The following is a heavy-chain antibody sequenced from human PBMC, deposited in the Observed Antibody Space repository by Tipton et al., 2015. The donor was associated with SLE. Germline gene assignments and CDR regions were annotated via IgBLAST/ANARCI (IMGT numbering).Heavy chain of an antibody. CDR1: GGSISSYY. D-gene: IGHD3-10*02. Sequence: TLSLTCTVSGGSISSYYWSWIRQPPGKGLEWIGEINHSGSTNYNPSLKSRVTISGDTSKNQFSLKLTSVTAADTAVYYCASLQYMFAGMDVWGKGTTVTVSS. CDR3: ASLQYMFAGMDV. V-gene: IGHV4-34*01. J-gene: IGHJ6*04. CDR2: INHSGST.